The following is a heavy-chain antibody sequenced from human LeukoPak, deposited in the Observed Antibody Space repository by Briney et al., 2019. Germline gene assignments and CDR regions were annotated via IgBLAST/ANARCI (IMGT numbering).Heavy chain of an antibody. CDR3: ARLRYNWNDADY. CDR2: IYYSGST. Sequence: SETLSLTCTVSGGSISSSSYYWGWIRQPPGEGLEWIGSIYYSGSTYHNPSLKSRVTISVDTSKNQFSLKLTSVTAADTAVYFCARLRYNWNDADYWGQATLVTVSS. V-gene: IGHV4-39*01. J-gene: IGHJ4*02. CDR1: GGSISSSSYY. D-gene: IGHD1-20*01.